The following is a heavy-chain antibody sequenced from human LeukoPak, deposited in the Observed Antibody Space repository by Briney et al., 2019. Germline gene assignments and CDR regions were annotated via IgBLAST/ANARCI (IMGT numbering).Heavy chain of an antibody. V-gene: IGHV4-34*01. Sequence: SGTLSLTCAVYGGSFSGYYWSWIRQPPGKGLEWIGEINHSGSTNYNPSLKSRVTISVDTSKNQFSLKLSSVTAADTAVYYCARATYYDILTGYLQGDYYYGMDVWGQGTTVTVSS. CDR2: INHSGST. D-gene: IGHD3-9*01. CDR3: ARATYYDILTGYLQGDYYYGMDV. CDR1: GGSFSGYY. J-gene: IGHJ6*02.